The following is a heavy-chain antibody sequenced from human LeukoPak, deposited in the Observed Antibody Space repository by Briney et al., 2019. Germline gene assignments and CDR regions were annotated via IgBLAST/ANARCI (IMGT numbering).Heavy chain of an antibody. D-gene: IGHD6-19*01. J-gene: IGHJ4*02. CDR1: GGSISSSSYY. Sequence: SETLSLTCTVSGGSISSSSYYWDWIRQPPGKGLEWFGYIYYSGSTNYNPSLKSRVTISVDTSDENHFSLKLNSVTAADTAVYYCARGSRIAVAGTLGYWGQGTLVTVSS. V-gene: IGHV4-61*03. CDR2: IYYSGST. CDR3: ARGSRIAVAGTLGY.